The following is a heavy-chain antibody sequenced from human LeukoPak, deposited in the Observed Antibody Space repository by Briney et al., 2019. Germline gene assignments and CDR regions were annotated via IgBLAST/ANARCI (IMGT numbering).Heavy chain of an antibody. CDR3: ARQVNVGYCSGGSCYSFHYYYYYMDV. J-gene: IGHJ6*03. V-gene: IGHV4-39*01. CDR1: SGSISSSSYY. Sequence: PSQTLSLTCTVSSGSISSSSYYWGWIRQPPGKGLEWIGRIYYSGPTYNSPSLKSRVTISVDTSKNQFSLKLSSVTAADTAVYYCARQVNVGYCSGGSCYSFHYYYYYMDVWGKGTTVTISS. D-gene: IGHD2-15*01. CDR2: IYYSGPT.